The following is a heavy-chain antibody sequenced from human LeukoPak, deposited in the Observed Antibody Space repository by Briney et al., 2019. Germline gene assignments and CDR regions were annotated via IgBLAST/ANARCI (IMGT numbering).Heavy chain of an antibody. CDR3: TRGPRCSGGGCRNLHYYGLDV. CDR2: IKEDGSER. CDR1: GFTFSTYW. Sequence: GGSLRLSCAASGFTFSTYWMTWVRQAPGKGLEWVANIKEDGSERYYVDSVKGRFTISGDNAKNTLYLQMNSLRAEDTSVYYCTRGPRCSGGGCRNLHYYGLDVWGQGTTVTVSS. J-gene: IGHJ6*02. V-gene: IGHV3-7*01. D-gene: IGHD2-15*01.